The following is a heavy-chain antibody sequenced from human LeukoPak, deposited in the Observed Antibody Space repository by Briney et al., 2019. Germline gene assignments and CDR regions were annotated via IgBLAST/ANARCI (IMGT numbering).Heavy chain of an antibody. J-gene: IGHJ3*02. CDR3: AKDPGGVYDFWSGLAAFDI. CDR1: GFTFSSYA. V-gene: IGHV3-23*01. Sequence: GGSLRLSCAASGFTFSSYAMSWVRQAPGKGLEWVSAISGSGGSTYYADSVKGRFTISKDNSKNTLYLQMNSLRAEDTAVYYCAKDPGGVYDFWSGLAAFDIWGQGTMVTVSS. D-gene: IGHD3-3*01. CDR2: ISGSGGST.